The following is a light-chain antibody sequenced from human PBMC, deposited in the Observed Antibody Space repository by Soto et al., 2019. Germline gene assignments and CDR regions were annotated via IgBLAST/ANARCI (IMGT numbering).Light chain of an antibody. CDR1: SSNIGNNY. V-gene: IGLV1-40*01. CDR3: QSYDSGLRALYV. Sequence: QSVLTQPPSVSAAPGQKVTISCSGSSSNIGNNYVSWYQQLPGTAPKLLIYGNNNRPSGIPDRFSGSKSGTSASLAITGLQAGDEADYYCQSYDSGLRALYVFGTGTKLTVL. CDR2: GNN. J-gene: IGLJ1*01.